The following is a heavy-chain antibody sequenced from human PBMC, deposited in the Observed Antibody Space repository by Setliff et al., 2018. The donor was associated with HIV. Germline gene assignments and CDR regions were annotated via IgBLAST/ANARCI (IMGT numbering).Heavy chain of an antibody. CDR1: GGSVSSVNYY. D-gene: IGHD3-16*01. Sequence: SETLSLTCSVSGGSVSSVNYYWSWIRQPPGKGLEWIGYIHYTGSTTYNPSLKSRVTISVDTSKNQISLKLSSVTAADTAVYYCARGGAVSADFDSWGQGTLVTVSS. CDR3: ARGGAVSADFDS. CDR2: IHYTGST. J-gene: IGHJ5*01. V-gene: IGHV4-61*01.